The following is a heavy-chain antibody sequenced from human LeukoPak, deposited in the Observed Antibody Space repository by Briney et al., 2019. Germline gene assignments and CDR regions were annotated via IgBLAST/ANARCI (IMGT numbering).Heavy chain of an antibody. CDR2: ISSSSSYI. Sequence: GGSLRLSCAASGFTFSSYSMNWVRQAPGKGLEWVSSISSSSSYIYYADSVKGRFTISRDNAKNSLYLQMNSLRAEDTTVYYCASNLGYYYDSSGYLYWGQGTLVTVSS. J-gene: IGHJ4*02. D-gene: IGHD3-22*01. V-gene: IGHV3-21*01. CDR3: ASNLGYYYDSSGYLY. CDR1: GFTFSSYS.